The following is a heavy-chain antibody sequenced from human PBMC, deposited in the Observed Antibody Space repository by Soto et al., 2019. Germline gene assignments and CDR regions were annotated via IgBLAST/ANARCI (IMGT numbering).Heavy chain of an antibody. D-gene: IGHD3-22*01. J-gene: IGHJ4*02. V-gene: IGHV1-58*01. CDR2: IVVGSGNT. Sequence: SVKVSCKASGFTFTSSAVQWVRQARGQRLEWIGWIVVGSGNTNYAQKFQERVTITRDMSTSTAYMELSSLRSEDTAVYYCAALTHHYYYDSSGYPGYWGQGTLVTVSS. CDR1: GFTFTSSA. CDR3: AALTHHYYYDSSGYPGY.